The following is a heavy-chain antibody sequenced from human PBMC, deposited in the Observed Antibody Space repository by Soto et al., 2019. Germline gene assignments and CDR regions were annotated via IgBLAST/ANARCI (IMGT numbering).Heavy chain of an antibody. D-gene: IGHD6-13*01. Sequence: LSLTCAVYGGSFSGYYWSWIRQPPGKGLEWIGEINHSGSTNYNPSLKSRVTISVDTSKNQFSLKLSSVTAADTAVYYCASVTAGRYYYYGMDVWGQGTTVTVSS. CDR1: GGSFSGYY. J-gene: IGHJ6*02. V-gene: IGHV4-34*01. CDR2: INHSGST. CDR3: ASVTAGRYYYYGMDV.